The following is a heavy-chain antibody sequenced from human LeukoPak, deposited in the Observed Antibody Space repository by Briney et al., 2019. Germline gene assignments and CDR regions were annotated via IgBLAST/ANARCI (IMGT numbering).Heavy chain of an antibody. V-gene: IGHV1-18*01. CDR1: GCTFTTYG. CDR3: ARTCSASSTNCYTDF. J-gene: IGHJ4*02. D-gene: IGHD2-2*02. Sequence: ASVKVSCKASGCTFTTYGISWVRQARGQGLEWMGGISGYNGNTNYEQKFQGRVTMTTDTSTSTAYMELRTLRSDDTAVYYCARTCSASSTNCYTDFWGQGTLVTVSS. CDR2: ISGYNGNT.